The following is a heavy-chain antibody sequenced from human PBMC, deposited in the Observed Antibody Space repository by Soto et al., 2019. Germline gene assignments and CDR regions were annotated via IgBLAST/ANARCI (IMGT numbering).Heavy chain of an antibody. D-gene: IGHD3-22*01. CDR3: ARPESDYYLAIDC. CDR2: SYYSGST. J-gene: IGHJ4*02. V-gene: IGHV4-39*01. Sequence: SETLSLTCTVSGGSISSSIYYWAWIRQPPGKGLEWIGSSYYSGSTYYNPSLKSRVTISVDTSKNQFSLKVRSVTAADTAVYYCARPESDYYLAIDCWGQGTLVTVSS. CDR1: GGSISSSIYY.